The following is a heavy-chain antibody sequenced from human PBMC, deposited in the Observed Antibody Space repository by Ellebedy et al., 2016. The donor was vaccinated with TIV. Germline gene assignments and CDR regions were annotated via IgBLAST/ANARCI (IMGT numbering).Heavy chain of an antibody. Sequence: GESLKISCAASGFTFSSYAMSWVRQAPGKGLEWVAGVHGGGLVIAYADSVKGRFTISRDNSQNTLDLQMNSLRAEDTALYYCARDLDKSSGWYGGAACWGQGTQVTVSS. J-gene: IGHJ1*01. V-gene: IGHV3-23*01. CDR2: VHGGGLVI. CDR3: ARDLDKSSGWYGGAAC. D-gene: IGHD6-19*01. CDR1: GFTFSSYA.